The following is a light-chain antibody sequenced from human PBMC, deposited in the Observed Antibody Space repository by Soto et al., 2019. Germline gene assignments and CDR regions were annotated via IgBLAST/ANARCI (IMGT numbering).Light chain of an antibody. Sequence: EVVLTQSPATLSLSPGETATLSCRASQSVSSYLAWYQQKPGQAPRILIYDTSNRATGIPARFSGSGSGTDFTLTISSLEPEDFAIYYCQQRSDWPPGYTFGQGTKLEIK. CDR3: QQRSDWPPGYT. CDR1: QSVSSY. V-gene: IGKV3-11*01. J-gene: IGKJ2*01. CDR2: DTS.